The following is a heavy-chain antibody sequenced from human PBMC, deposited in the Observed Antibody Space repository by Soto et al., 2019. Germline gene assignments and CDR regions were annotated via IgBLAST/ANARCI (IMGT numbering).Heavy chain of an antibody. V-gene: IGHV4-38-2*02. J-gene: IGHJ3*02. CDR1: GYSIRSGYY. CDR2: VYHNGIM. CDR3: ARDGGDGYNLRQNAFDI. Sequence: PSETLSLTCSVSGYSIRSGYYWGWVRQAPGKGLEWLGSVYHNGIMFHNPPFQSRVTISVDTSKNQFSLNLRSVTAADTAVYYCARDGGDGYNLRQNAFDIWGQGTMVTVSS. D-gene: IGHD5-12*01.